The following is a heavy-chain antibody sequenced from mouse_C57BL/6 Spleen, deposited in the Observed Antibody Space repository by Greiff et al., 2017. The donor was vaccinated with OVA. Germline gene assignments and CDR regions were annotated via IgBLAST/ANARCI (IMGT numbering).Heavy chain of an antibody. Sequence: QVQLQQPGAELVMPGASVKLSCKASGYTFTSYWMHWVKQRPGQGLEWIGEIDPSDSYTNYNQKFKGKSTLTVDKSSSTAYMQLGSLTSEDSAVYYCARGSSGYPDYWGQGTTLTVSS. CDR2: IDPSDSYT. CDR1: GYTFTSYW. J-gene: IGHJ2*01. CDR3: ARGSSGYPDY. D-gene: IGHD3-2*02. V-gene: IGHV1-69*01.